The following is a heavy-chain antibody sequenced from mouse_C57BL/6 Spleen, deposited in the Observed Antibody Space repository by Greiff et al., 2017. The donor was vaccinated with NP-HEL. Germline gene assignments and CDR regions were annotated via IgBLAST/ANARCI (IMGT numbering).Heavy chain of an antibody. CDR1: GFTFSDYY. D-gene: IGHD1-1*01. V-gene: IGHV5-16*01. CDR3: ARGGIYYYGFDY. CDR2: INYDGSST. J-gene: IGHJ2*01. Sequence: EVQVVESEGGLVQPGSSMKLSCTASGFTFSDYYMAWVRQVPEKGLEWVANINYDGSSTYYLDSLKSRFIISRDNAKNILYLQMSSLKSEDTATYYCARGGIYYYGFDYWGQGTTLTVSS.